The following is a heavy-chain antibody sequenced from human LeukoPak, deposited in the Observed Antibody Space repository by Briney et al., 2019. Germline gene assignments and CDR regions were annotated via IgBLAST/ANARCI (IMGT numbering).Heavy chain of an antibody. CDR2: ISGSGGST. Sequence: GRSLRLSCAASGFTFSSYAMSWVRQAPGKGLEWVSAISGSGGSTYYADSVKGRFTISRDNSKNTLYLQMNSLRAEDTAVYYCASEIAAAGVFDYWGQGTLVTVSS. CDR3: ASEIAAAGVFDY. V-gene: IGHV3-23*01. CDR1: GFTFSSYA. J-gene: IGHJ4*02. D-gene: IGHD6-13*01.